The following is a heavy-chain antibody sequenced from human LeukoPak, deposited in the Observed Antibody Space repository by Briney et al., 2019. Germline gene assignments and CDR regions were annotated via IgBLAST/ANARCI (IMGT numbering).Heavy chain of an antibody. CDR2: IYISGST. Sequence: SETLSLTCTVSGGSITSNYWSWIRQPAGKGLEWIGRIYISGSTNYNPSLKSRVTMSLDTSKNQFSLKVSPVTAADTAVYYCARGVSTSHNWFDPWGQGTLVTVSS. J-gene: IGHJ5*02. V-gene: IGHV4-4*07. CDR3: ARGVSTSHNWFDP. CDR1: GGSITSNY. D-gene: IGHD2-2*01.